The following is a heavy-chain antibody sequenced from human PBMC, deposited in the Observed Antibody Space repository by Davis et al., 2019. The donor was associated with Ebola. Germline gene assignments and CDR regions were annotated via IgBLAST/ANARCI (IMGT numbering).Heavy chain of an antibody. D-gene: IGHD3-10*01. CDR3: ARDRGGDYSFDY. V-gene: IGHV1-3*01. CDR1: GYTFTSYG. J-gene: IGHJ4*02. Sequence: ASVPVSCKASGYTFTSYGISWVRQAPGQGLEWMGWINAGNGNTKYSQKFQGRVTITRDTSASTAYMELSSLRSEDTSVYYCARDRGGDYSFDYWGQGTLVTVSS. CDR2: INAGNGNT.